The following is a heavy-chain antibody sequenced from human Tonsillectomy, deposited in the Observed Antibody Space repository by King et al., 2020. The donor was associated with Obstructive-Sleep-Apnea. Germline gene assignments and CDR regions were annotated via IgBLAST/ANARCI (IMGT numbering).Heavy chain of an antibody. CDR2: IFLDVDT. CDR3: AHRSSGGPSGFDY. D-gene: IGHD6-19*01. V-gene: IGHV2-5*02. CDR1: GFPLRTIGVG. Sequence: TLKESGPTLLKLTQTLTPTCTLSGFPLRTIGVGVGWIRQAPGKALEWLALIFLDVDTRYSPSLETSLTITKDNSENPVVLTMTNMDTVDTSTYYCAHRSSGGPSGFDYWGQGTLVTVSS. J-gene: IGHJ4*02.